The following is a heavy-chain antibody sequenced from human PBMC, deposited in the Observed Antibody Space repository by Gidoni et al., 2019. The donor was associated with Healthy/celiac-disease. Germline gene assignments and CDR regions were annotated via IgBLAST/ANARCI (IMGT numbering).Heavy chain of an antibody. Sequence: QVQLVESGGGVVQPGRSLRLSCAASGFTFSSYAMHWVRQAPGKGLEWVAVISYDGSNKYYADSVKGRFTISRDNSKNTLYLQMNSLRAEDTAVYYCARDAAPGYSYGLSGSKTPKYYYYYGMDVWGQGTTVTVSS. J-gene: IGHJ6*02. D-gene: IGHD5-18*01. CDR3: ARDAAPGYSYGLSGSKTPKYYYYYGMDV. CDR1: GFTFSSYA. V-gene: IGHV3-30*04. CDR2: ISYDGSNK.